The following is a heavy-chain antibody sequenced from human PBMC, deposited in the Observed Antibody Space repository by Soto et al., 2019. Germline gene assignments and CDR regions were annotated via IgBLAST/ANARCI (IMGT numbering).Heavy chain of an antibody. V-gene: IGHV3-30*18. D-gene: IGHD3-22*01. Sequence: GGSLRLSCAASGFTFSTYGMHWVRQAPGKGLEWVAVISYDGSNKYYGDSVKGRFTISRDNSRKVYLQMDSLRPEDTAVYYCAKDSTSNTGPYSSPRWHYYYGMDVWGQGTTVTVSS. CDR2: ISYDGSNK. CDR1: GFTFSTYG. J-gene: IGHJ6*02. CDR3: AKDSTSNTGPYSSPRWHYYYGMDV.